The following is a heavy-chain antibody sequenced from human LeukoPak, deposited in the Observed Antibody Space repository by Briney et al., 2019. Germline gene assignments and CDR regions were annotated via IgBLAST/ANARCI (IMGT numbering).Heavy chain of an antibody. D-gene: IGHD6-13*01. Sequence: GESLRLSCTASGFTFSNFWMGWVRQAPGKGLEWVANIKQDETEKFYLGSVKGRFTISRDNAKNSLYLQMNSLRGEDTAVYYCAIGGTYSTSFYFDYWGQGTLVTVSS. CDR1: GFTFSNFW. J-gene: IGHJ4*02. V-gene: IGHV3-7*03. CDR3: AIGGTYSTSFYFDY. CDR2: IKQDETEK.